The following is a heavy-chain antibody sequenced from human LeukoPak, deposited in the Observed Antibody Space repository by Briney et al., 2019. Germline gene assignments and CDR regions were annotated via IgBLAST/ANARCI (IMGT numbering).Heavy chain of an antibody. Sequence: ASVKVSCKDSGYTLTELSMHWVRQAPGKGLEWMGGFDPENGETIYAQKFQGRVTMTEDTSTDTAYMELSSLRSEDTASYYCATEAIVERRGSGTYYNSGAFDSWGLGTMVTVSS. V-gene: IGHV1-24*01. CDR2: FDPENGET. J-gene: IGHJ3*02. D-gene: IGHD3-10*01. CDR1: GYTLTELS. CDR3: ATEAIVERRGSGTYYNSGAFDS.